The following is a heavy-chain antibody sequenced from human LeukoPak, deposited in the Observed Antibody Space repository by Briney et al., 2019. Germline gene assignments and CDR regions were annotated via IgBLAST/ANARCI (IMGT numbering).Heavy chain of an antibody. CDR2: INPNSGGT. CDR1: GYTFTGYY. Sequence: ASVKVSCKASGYTFTGYYMHWVRQAPGQGLEWMGWINPNSGGTNYAQKFQGRVTMTRETSISTAYMELSRLRSDDTAVYYCARLFSGSYRPGDYYYYGMDVWGQGTTVTVYS. CDR3: ARLFSGSYRPGDYYYYGMDV. D-gene: IGHD1-26*01. J-gene: IGHJ6*02. V-gene: IGHV1-2*02.